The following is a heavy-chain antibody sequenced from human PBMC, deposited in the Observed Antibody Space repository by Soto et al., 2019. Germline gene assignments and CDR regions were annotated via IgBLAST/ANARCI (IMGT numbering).Heavy chain of an antibody. D-gene: IGHD1-26*01. CDR2: IYPGDSDS. CDR3: ARLDSGSYPYYYYYGMDV. CDR1: GYSCTSYG. J-gene: IGHJ6*02. Sequence: PGESLRVSWKVSGYSCTSYGIGWVRQMTGKGLEWMGGIYPGDSDSRYSPSFQGQVTISADNSISTAYLQWSSLKASDTAMYYCARLDSGSYPYYYYYGMDVWGQGTTVTVSS. V-gene: IGHV5-51*01.